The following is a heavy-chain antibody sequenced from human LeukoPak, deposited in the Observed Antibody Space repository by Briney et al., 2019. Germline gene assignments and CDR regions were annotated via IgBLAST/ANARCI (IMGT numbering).Heavy chain of an antibody. CDR3: TRKGRQLVRYYFDY. CDR1: GFTFDDYA. Sequence: PGGSLRLSCTASGFTFDDYAITWFRQAPGKGLGWVGFIRSKDYGGTIEYAASVKGRFTISRDDSKSIAYLQMNSLKTEDTAVYYCTRKGRQLVRYYFDYWGQGTLVTVSS. D-gene: IGHD6-13*01. J-gene: IGHJ4*02. CDR2: IRSKDYGGTI. V-gene: IGHV3-49*03.